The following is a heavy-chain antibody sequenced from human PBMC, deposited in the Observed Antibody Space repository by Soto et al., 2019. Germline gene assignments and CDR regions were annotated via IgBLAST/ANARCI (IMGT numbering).Heavy chain of an antibody. CDR1: GGSFSGYY. CDR2: INHSGST. CDR3: ARVPTVTTDDEWFDP. D-gene: IGHD4-17*01. J-gene: IGHJ5*02. Sequence: QVQLQQWGAGLLKPSETLSLTCAVYGGSFSGYYWSWIRQPPGKGLEWIGEINHSGSTNYNPSLESRFTISVATSKHQFSLRLSSGTAADTAVYYCARVPTVTTDDEWFDPWGQGTLVTVSS. V-gene: IGHV4-34*01.